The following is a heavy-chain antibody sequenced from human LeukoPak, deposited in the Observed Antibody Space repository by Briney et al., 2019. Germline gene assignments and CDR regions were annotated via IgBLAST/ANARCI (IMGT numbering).Heavy chain of an antibody. CDR2: IFYSGRT. J-gene: IGHJ4*02. Sequence: SETLSLTCGVSGGSLSFYYWSWIRQPPGKGLEWIGYIFYSGRTNYNPSLKSRVTLSVDTSKNWFSLRLTSVTAADTAVYYCARGQKYTSGYRVTELGSRYSDYWGQGARVTVSP. V-gene: IGHV4-59*01. CDR1: GGSLSFYY. CDR3: ARGQKYTSGYRVTELGSRYSDY. D-gene: IGHD5-18*01.